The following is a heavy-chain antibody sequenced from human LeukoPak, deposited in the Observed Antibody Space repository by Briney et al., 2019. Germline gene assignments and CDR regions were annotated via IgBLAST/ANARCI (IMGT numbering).Heavy chain of an antibody. Sequence: GGSLRLSCAASGFTFSSYSMNWVRQAPGKELEWVSSISSSSSYIYYADSVKGRFTISRDNAKNSLYLQMNSLRAEDTAVYYCARDPIVVVPAAMGQINYFDYWGQGTLVTVSS. CDR2: ISSSSSYI. D-gene: IGHD2-2*01. CDR3: ARDPIVVVPAAMGQINYFDY. J-gene: IGHJ4*02. CDR1: GFTFSSYS. V-gene: IGHV3-21*01.